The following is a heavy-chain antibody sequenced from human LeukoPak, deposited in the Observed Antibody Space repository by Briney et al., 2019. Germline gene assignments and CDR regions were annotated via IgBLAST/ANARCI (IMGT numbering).Heavy chain of an antibody. D-gene: IGHD1-1*01. J-gene: IGHJ4*02. CDR1: GFTFRSYA. V-gene: IGHV3-21*05. CDR3: ARETPMTTRGDFGY. Sequence: GGSLRLSCAASGFTFRSYAMSWVRQAPGKGLEWISYISTTGADTNHADSVKGRFTISRDNAKNSMYLQMNSLRAEDTAVYYCARETPMTTRGDFGYWGQGTLVTVSS. CDR2: ISTTGADT.